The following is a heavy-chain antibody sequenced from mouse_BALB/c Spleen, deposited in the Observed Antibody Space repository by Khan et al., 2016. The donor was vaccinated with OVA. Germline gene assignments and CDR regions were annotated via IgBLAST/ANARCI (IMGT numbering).Heavy chain of an antibody. V-gene: IGHV1-4*01. CDR1: GYTFTSYT. CDR2: INPSNDYT. D-gene: IGHD2-4*01. CDR3: ASRIYHEYDGAWFAY. Sequence: QVQLQQSGAELARPGASVKMSCKASGYTFTSYTIHWVKQRPGQGLDWIGYINPSNDYTNYNQNFKDKATLTADKSSSTAYMQLSSLTSEDSADDYCASRIYHEYDGAWFAYWGQGTLVTVSA. J-gene: IGHJ3*01.